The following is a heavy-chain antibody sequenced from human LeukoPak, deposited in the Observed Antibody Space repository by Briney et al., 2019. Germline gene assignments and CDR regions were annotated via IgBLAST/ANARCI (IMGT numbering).Heavy chain of an antibody. D-gene: IGHD1-26*01. Sequence: ASVKVSCKASGYIFTGYYMNWVRQAPGQGLEWMGWINPNSGGTNYAQKFQGRVTMTRDTSISTAYMELSRLRSDDTAVYYCAGQGVGILGAVSAFDIWGQGTMVTVSS. CDR3: AGQGVGILGAVSAFDI. J-gene: IGHJ3*02. CDR2: INPNSGGT. V-gene: IGHV1-2*02. CDR1: GYIFTGYY.